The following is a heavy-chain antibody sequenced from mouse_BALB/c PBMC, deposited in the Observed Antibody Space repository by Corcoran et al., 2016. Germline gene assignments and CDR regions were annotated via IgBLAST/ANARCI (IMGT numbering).Heavy chain of an antibody. CDR1: GYTFSSYW. D-gene: IGHD1-1*02. CDR2: ILPGSGST. CDR3: AKYGGYFDY. V-gene: IGHV1-9*01. Sequence: QVQLQQSGAELMKPGASVKISCKATGYTFSSYWIEWVKQRPGHGLEWIGEILPGSGSTNYNEKFKGKATFTADTSSNTAYMQLSSLTSEDSAVYYYAKYGGYFDYWGQGTTLTVSS. J-gene: IGHJ2*01.